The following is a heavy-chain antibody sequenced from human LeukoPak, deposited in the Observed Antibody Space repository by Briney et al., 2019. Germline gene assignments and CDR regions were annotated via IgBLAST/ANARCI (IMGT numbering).Heavy chain of an antibody. J-gene: IGHJ4*02. D-gene: IGHD4-23*01. CDR1: GFTFSNYA. V-gene: IGHV3-23*01. CDR3: ARWRWQQSEFDY. Sequence: PGGSLRLSCVASGFTFSNYAMSWVRQAPGEGLEWVSSFTGNDGRTYHADSVKGRFTISRDISKNTVYLQMNSLRAEDTAIYYCARWRWQQSEFDYWGQGTLVTVSS. CDR2: FTGNDGRT.